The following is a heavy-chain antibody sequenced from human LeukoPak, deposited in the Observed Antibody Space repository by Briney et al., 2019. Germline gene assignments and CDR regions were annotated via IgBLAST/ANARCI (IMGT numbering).Heavy chain of an antibody. CDR1: GYSLGKNYY. V-gene: IGHV4-38-2*01. J-gene: IGHJ4*02. CDR2: IYHSGST. D-gene: IGHD4-23*01. CDR3: ARGPTVEYFDH. Sequence: SETLSLTCAVSGYSLGKNYYWGWIRQPPGKGLEWIGSIYHSGSTSYNASLKSRVTISIDMSKNQFSLRLNSVTAADTAVYYCARGPTVEYFDHWGQGTLVTVSS.